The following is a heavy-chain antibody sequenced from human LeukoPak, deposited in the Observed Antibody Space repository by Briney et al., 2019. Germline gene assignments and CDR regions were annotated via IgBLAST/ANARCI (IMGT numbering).Heavy chain of an antibody. CDR3: ARGKNHWVVVPAAMGGWFDP. Sequence: SETLSLTCAVYGGSFSGYYWSWIRQPPGKGLEWIGEINHSGRTNYNPSLKSRVTISVDTSKNQFSLKLSSVTAADTAVYYCARGKNHWVVVPAAMGGWFDPWGQGTLVTVSS. CDR1: GGSFSGYY. CDR2: INHSGRT. D-gene: IGHD2-2*01. J-gene: IGHJ5*02. V-gene: IGHV4-34*01.